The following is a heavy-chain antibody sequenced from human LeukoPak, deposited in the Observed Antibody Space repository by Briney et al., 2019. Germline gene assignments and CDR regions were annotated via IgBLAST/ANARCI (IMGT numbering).Heavy chain of an antibody. CDR2: ISSSSSYI. Sequence: GGSLRLSCAASGFTLSIYRMNWVRQAPGKGLEWVSSISSSSSYIYYADSVKGRFTISRDNAKNSLYLQMNSLRAEDTAVYYCERGGVHDYGDYNAVGPFDYWGQGTLVTVSS. CDR1: GFTLSIYR. V-gene: IGHV3-21*01. D-gene: IGHD4-17*01. CDR3: ERGGVHDYGDYNAVGPFDY. J-gene: IGHJ4*02.